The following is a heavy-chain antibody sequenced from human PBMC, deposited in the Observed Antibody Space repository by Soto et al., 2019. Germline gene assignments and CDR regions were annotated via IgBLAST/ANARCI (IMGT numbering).Heavy chain of an antibody. V-gene: IGHV1-69*02. CDR3: ARHYGSGSTYDY. J-gene: IGHJ4*02. D-gene: IGHD3-10*01. CDR2: IIPILGIA. Sequence: GASVKVSCKASGGTFSSYTISWVRQAPGQGLEWMGRIIPILGIANYAQKFQGRVTITADKSTSTAYMELSSLRSEDTAVYYCARHYGSGSTYDYWGQGTLVTVSS. CDR1: GGTFSSYT.